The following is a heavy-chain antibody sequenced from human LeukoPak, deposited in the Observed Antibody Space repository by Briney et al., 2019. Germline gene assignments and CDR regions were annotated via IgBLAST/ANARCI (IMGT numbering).Heavy chain of an antibody. CDR1: GGSFSGYY. J-gene: IGHJ4*02. Sequence: PSETLSLTCAVYGGSFSGYYWSWIRQPPGKGLEWIGEINHSGSTNYNPSLKSRVTISVDTSKNQFSLKLSSVTAADTAVYYCARHGSVSSGALVWGQGTLVTVSS. V-gene: IGHV4-34*01. D-gene: IGHD3-22*01. CDR2: INHSGST. CDR3: ARHGSVSSGALV.